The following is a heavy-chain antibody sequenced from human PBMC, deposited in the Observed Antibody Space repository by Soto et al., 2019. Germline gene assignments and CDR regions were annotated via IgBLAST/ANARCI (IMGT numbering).Heavy chain of an antibody. CDR1: GFTFNNYA. V-gene: IGHV3-23*01. CDR3: AKAVSGYYYYYMDV. Sequence: EVQLLESGGGLVQPGGSLRLSCAASGFTFNNYAMSWVRQAPVKGLEWVSAISSSGGTTYYADSVKGRFTISRDNSKNTLYLQMNSLRAEDTAVYYCAKAVSGYYYYYMDVWGKGTTVTVSS. J-gene: IGHJ6*03. D-gene: IGHD2-8*01. CDR2: ISSSGGTT.